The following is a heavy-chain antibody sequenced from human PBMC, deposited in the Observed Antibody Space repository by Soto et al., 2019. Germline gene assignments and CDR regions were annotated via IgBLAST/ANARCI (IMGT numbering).Heavy chain of an antibody. Sequence: ASVKVSCKASGYTFTGYYMHWVRQAPGQGLEWMGWINPNSGGTNYAQKFQGWVTMTRDTSISTAYMELSRLRSDDTAVYYCARSLNYDILTGYPPPIDYWGQGTLVTVSS. CDR2: INPNSGGT. CDR1: GYTFTGYY. CDR3: ARSLNYDILTGYPPPIDY. J-gene: IGHJ4*02. D-gene: IGHD3-9*01. V-gene: IGHV1-2*04.